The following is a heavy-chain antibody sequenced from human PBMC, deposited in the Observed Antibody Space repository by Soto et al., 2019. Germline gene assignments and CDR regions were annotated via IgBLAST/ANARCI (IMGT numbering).Heavy chain of an antibody. CDR2: ISYDGSNK. V-gene: IGHV3-30-3*01. CDR3: ARGQKIYDSSGYSEYFQH. D-gene: IGHD3-22*01. CDR1: GFTFSSYA. Sequence: PGGSLRLSCAASGFTFSSYAMHWVRQAPGKGLEWVAVISYDGSNKYYADSVKGRFTISRDNSKNTLYLQMNSLRAEDTAVYYCARGQKIYDSSGYSEYFQHWGQGTLVTVSS. J-gene: IGHJ1*01.